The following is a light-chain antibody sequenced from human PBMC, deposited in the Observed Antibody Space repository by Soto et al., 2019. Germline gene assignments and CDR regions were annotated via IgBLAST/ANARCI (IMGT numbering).Light chain of an antibody. CDR1: TSNIGTNT. CDR3: AARGESVWV. J-gene: IGLJ3*02. CDR2: NDV. V-gene: IGLV1-44*01. Sequence: QSVLTQPPSASGTPGQAVTISCSGSTSNIGTNTVKWYQQVPGSAPKILIYNDVQRPSGVPGRFSGSKSGTSASLVISGHQSEDEADYYCAARGESVWVFGGGTKLTVL.